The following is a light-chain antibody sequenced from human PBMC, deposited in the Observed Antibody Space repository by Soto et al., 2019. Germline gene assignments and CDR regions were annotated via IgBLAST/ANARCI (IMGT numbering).Light chain of an antibody. Sequence: DVVMTQSPLSLPVTLGQPASISCRSSQSLVYSDGNTYLNWFQQRPGQSPRRLIYKVSNRDFGVTDRFSGSGSGTDFTLKISRVEAEDVGIYYCMQGTHWLYTFGQGTKLEIK. CDR2: KVS. J-gene: IGKJ2*01. CDR3: MQGTHWLYT. CDR1: QSLVYSDGNTY. V-gene: IGKV2-30*01.